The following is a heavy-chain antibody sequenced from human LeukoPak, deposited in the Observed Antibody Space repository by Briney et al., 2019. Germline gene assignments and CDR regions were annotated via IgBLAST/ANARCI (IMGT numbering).Heavy chain of an antibody. CDR3: ARGGDCSSTSCTEFDY. CDR2: ISGSGGST. CDR1: GFTFSSYA. V-gene: IGHV3-23*01. J-gene: IGHJ4*02. D-gene: IGHD2-2*01. Sequence: GGSLRLSCAASGFTFSSYAMSWVRQAPGKGLEWVSAISGSGGSTYYADSVKGRFTISRDNSKNTLYLQMNSLRAEDTAVYYCARGGDCSSTSCTEFDYWGQGTLVTVSS.